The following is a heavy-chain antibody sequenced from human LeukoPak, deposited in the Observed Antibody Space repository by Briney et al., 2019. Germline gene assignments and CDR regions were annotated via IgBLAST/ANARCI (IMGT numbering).Heavy chain of an antibody. J-gene: IGHJ4*02. CDR3: TKGRSNHY. Sequence: PGGSLRLSCAASGFTFSDLWMGWVRQAPGKGLEWVANINQGGSESYYVDSVKGRFTISRDNAKKSLFLQMNSLRAEDTAVYYCTKGRSNHYWGQGTLVTVST. D-gene: IGHD4-11*01. CDR1: GFTFSDLW. V-gene: IGHV3-7*01. CDR2: INQGGSES.